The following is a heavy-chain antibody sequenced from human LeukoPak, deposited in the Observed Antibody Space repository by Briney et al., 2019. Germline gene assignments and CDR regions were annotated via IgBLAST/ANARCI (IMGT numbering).Heavy chain of an antibody. Sequence: GGSLRLSCAPSGFIFSNYCMNWVRQAPGKGLEWVSNIDTSGRTIQYTDSVKGRFTVSRDNAKNSLYLQMDSLRAEDTAVYYCARGAEYYDYVWGSYRDGWFDPWGQGTLVIVSS. V-gene: IGHV3-48*01. CDR1: GFIFSNYC. CDR3: ARGAEYYDYVWGSYRDGWFDP. J-gene: IGHJ5*02. D-gene: IGHD3-16*02. CDR2: IDTSGRTI.